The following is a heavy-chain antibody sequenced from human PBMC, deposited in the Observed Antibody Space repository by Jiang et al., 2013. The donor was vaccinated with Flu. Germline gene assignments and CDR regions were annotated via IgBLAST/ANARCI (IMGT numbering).Heavy chain of an antibody. V-gene: IGHV4-59*01. D-gene: IGHD2-15*01. CDR3: ASAVNWWYFDF. J-gene: IGHJ4*02. CDR1: GGSLSSYY. Sequence: GSGLVKPSETLSITCSVSGGSLSSYYWSWIRQPPGKGLEWLGYIYYSGSTNHNPSLKSRVTISVDTSKNQFSLQLSSVTAEDTAVYYCASAVNWWYFDFWGQGTLVTVSS. CDR2: IYYSGST.